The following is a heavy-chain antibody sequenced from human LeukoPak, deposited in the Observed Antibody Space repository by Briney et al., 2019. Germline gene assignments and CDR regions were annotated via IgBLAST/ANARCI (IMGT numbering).Heavy chain of an antibody. V-gene: IGHV1-2*02. Sequence: GASVKVSCKTSGYTFTGYYLHWVRQAPGQGLEWMGWINPNSGATNYAQKFQGRVTMTRDTSISTACMELSRLRSDDTAVYYCARDRVAAAGTGWFDPWGQGTLVTVSS. J-gene: IGHJ5*02. CDR1: GYTFTGYY. CDR3: ARDRVAAAGTGWFDP. CDR2: INPNSGAT. D-gene: IGHD6-13*01.